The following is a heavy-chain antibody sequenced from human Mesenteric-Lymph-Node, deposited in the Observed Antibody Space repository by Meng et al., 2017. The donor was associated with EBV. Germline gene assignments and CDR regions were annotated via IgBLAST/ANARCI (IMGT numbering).Heavy chain of an antibody. Sequence: GVGVMRPGASVGTSFKASDYTFSRYGSTWVRQAPGQGLEWMGWISAYNRNTYYAQIFRGRVTMTTNTSTSTAYLDLRSLTSDDTAVYYCARVSDYDSSGLDYWGQGTLVTVSS. CDR2: ISAYNRNT. CDR1: DYTFSRYG. D-gene: IGHD3-22*01. CDR3: ARVSDYDSSGLDY. J-gene: IGHJ4*02. V-gene: IGHV1-18*01.